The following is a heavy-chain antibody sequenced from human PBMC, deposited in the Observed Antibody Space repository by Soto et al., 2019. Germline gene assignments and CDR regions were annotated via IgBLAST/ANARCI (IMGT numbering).Heavy chain of an antibody. CDR2: ISYDGSNK. CDR3: AKGPYIVVVPAAISSAEYFQH. V-gene: IGHV3-30*18. J-gene: IGHJ1*01. D-gene: IGHD2-2*02. CDR1: GFTFGSYG. Sequence: GGSPRLSFAASGFTFGSYGMHWFRQAPGKGLEWVAVISYDGSNKYYADSVKGRFTISRDNSKNTLYLQMNSLRAEDTAVYYCAKGPYIVVVPAAISSAEYFQHWGQGTLVTVSS.